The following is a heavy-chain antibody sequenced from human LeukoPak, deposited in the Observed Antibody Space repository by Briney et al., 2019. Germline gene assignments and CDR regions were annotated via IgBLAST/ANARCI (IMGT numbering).Heavy chain of an antibody. V-gene: IGHV1-2*02. CDR3: AREYSSSWYGNWFDP. CDR1: GGTFSSYA. D-gene: IGHD6-13*01. Sequence: VASVKVSCKASGGTFSSYAISWVRQAPGQGLEWMGWINPNSGGTNYAQKFQGRVTMTRDTSISTAYMELSRLRSDDTAVYYCAREYSSSWYGNWFDPWGQGTLVTVSS. CDR2: INPNSGGT. J-gene: IGHJ5*02.